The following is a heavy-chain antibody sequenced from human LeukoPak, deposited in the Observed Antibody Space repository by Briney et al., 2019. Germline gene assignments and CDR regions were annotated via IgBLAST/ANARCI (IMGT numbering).Heavy chain of an antibody. V-gene: IGHV1-18*01. J-gene: IGHJ6*02. D-gene: IGHD6-13*01. CDR1: GGTFSSYA. CDR2: ISAYNGNT. CDR3: ARASRIAAATDYYYYYGMDV. Sequence: ASVKVSCKASGGTFSSYAISWVRQAPGQGLEWMGWISAYNGNTNYAQKLQGRVTMTTDTSTSTAYMELRSLRSDDTAVYYCARASRIAAATDYYYYYGMDVWGQGTTVTVSS.